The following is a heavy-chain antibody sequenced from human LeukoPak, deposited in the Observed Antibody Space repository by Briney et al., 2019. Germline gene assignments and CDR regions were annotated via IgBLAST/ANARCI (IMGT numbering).Heavy chain of an antibody. J-gene: IGHJ4*02. V-gene: IGHV6-1*01. D-gene: IGHD5-12*01. CDR1: GDSVSSNSAV. CDR2: TYYRSKWYN. Sequence: SQTLSLTCAISGDSVSSNSAVWTWIRQSPSRGLEWLGRTYYRSKWYNDYAVSVKSRIIINPDTSKNQFSLHLNSVTPEDTAVYYCASGYSGYDYYFDYWGQGTLVTVSS. CDR3: ASGYSGYDYYFDY.